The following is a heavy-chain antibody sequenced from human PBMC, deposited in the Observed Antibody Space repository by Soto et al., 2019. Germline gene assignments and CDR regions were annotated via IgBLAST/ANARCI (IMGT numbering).Heavy chain of an antibody. CDR2: INHSGST. CDR3: ARGGIAATGTFLYYYYGMDV. CDR1: GGSFSGYY. Sequence: SETLSLTCAVYGGSFSGYYWSWIRQPPGKGLEWIGEINHSGSTNYNPSLKSRVTISVDTSKNQFSLKLSSVTAADTAVYYCARGGIAATGTFLYYYYGMDVWGQGTTVT. D-gene: IGHD6-13*01. J-gene: IGHJ6*02. V-gene: IGHV4-34*01.